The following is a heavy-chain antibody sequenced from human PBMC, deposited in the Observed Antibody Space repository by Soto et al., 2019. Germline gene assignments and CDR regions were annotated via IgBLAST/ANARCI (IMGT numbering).Heavy chain of an antibody. CDR3: ARDLMVAAAGKNWFDA. CDR1: GYIFGSYG. J-gene: IGHJ5*02. Sequence: QIQLVQSGGEVKKPGASVRVSCKASGYIFGSYGISWVRQAPGQGLEWMGWISGYNGDTIYAQKYQDRVTMTTDTSTSTGYMGLRSLKSDDTAVYYCARDLMVAAAGKNWFDAWGQGTLVAVSS. CDR2: ISGYNGDT. D-gene: IGHD6-13*01. V-gene: IGHV1-18*01.